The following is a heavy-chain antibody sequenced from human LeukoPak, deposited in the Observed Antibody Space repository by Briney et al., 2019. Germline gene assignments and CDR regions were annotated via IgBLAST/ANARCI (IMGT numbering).Heavy chain of an antibody. J-gene: IGHJ6*04. CDR2: ISSSGSTI. Sequence: GGSLRLSCAASGFTFSSYEMNWVRQAPGRGLEWVSYISSSGSTIYYADSAKGRFTISRDNAKNSLYLQMNSLRAEDTAVYYCAELGITMIGGVWGKGTTVTISS. CDR3: AELGITMIGGV. D-gene: IGHD3-10*02. V-gene: IGHV3-48*03. CDR1: GFTFSSYE.